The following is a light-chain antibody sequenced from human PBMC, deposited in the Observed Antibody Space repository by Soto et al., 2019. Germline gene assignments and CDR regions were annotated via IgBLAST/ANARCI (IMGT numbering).Light chain of an antibody. V-gene: IGKV1-39*01. Sequence: DIEMTQSPSYLSASVGDRVTITCRASQSISRYLNWYQQKPGQGPKFLIYAASSLQSGVPSRFSGSGSVTDFTLTISSLQPEDFATYYCQQSYSTPWTLGQGTKVDIK. CDR1: QSISRY. CDR2: AAS. J-gene: IGKJ1*01. CDR3: QQSYSTPWT.